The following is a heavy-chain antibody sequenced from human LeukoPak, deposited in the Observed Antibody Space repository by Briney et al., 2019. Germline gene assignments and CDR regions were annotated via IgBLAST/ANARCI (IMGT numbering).Heavy chain of an antibody. V-gene: IGHV3-11*04. CDR3: ARDAFYGDYPDY. Sequence: GGSLRLSCAASGFTFSDNYMSWIRQAPGKGLEWVSYISSSGSTIYYADSVKGRFTISRDNAKNSLYLQMNSLRAKDTAVYYCARDAFYGDYPDYWGQGTLVTVSS. J-gene: IGHJ4*02. CDR2: ISSSGSTI. D-gene: IGHD4-17*01. CDR1: GFTFSDNY.